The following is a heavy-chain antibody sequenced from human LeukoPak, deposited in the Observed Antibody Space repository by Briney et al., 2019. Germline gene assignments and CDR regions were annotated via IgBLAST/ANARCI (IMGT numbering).Heavy chain of an antibody. J-gene: IGHJ4*02. V-gene: IGHV4-34*01. Sequence: SETLSLTCAVYGGSFSGYYWSWIRQPPGKGLEWIGKINHSGSTNYNPSLKSRVTISVDTSKNQFSLKLSSVTAADTAVYYCATSYSYSSGWYPVDYWGQGTLVTVSS. CDR1: GGSFSGYY. D-gene: IGHD6-19*01. CDR2: INHSGST. CDR3: ATSYSYSSGWYPVDY.